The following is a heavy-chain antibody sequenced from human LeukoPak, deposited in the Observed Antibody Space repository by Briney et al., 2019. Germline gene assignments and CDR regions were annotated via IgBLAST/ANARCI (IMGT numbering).Heavy chain of an antibody. CDR1: GGTFSSYA. Sequence: ASVKVSCKASGGTFSSYAISWVRQAPGQGLEWMGGIIPIFGTANYAQKSQGRVTITADESTSTAYMELSSLRSEDTAVYYCARGGRLRFLEWSLTPNWFDPWGQGTLVTVSS. J-gene: IGHJ5*02. CDR3: ARGGRLRFLEWSLTPNWFDP. D-gene: IGHD3-3*01. CDR2: IIPIFGTA. V-gene: IGHV1-69*13.